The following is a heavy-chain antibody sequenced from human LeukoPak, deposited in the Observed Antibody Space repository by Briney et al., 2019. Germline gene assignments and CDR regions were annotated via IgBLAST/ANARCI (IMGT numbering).Heavy chain of an antibody. D-gene: IGHD6-19*01. J-gene: IGHJ4*02. CDR3: ARETHPYSSGWYPH. Sequence: GASVKVSCKASGYTFTSYGISWVRQAPGQGLEWMGWISAYNGNTNYAQKLQGRVTMTTDTSTSTAYMELRSLRSDDTAVYYCARETHPYSSGWYPHWGQGTLVTVSS. V-gene: IGHV1-18*04. CDR2: ISAYNGNT. CDR1: GYTFTSYG.